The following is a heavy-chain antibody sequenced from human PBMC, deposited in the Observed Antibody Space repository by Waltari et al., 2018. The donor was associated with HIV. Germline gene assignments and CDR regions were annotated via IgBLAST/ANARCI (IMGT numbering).Heavy chain of an antibody. D-gene: IGHD3-10*01. Sequence: QVQLQESGPGLVKPSQTLSLTCTVSGGPISSGDYYWSWIRQSPGKGLEWIGHIYYSGSTYSNPSLKSRVTISVDTSKNQFSLKLSSVTAADTAVYYCAKDPLGFGYYGMNVWGQGTTVTVSS. J-gene: IGHJ6*02. V-gene: IGHV4-30-4*01. CDR1: GGPISSGDYY. CDR3: AKDPLGFGYYGMNV. CDR2: IYYSGST.